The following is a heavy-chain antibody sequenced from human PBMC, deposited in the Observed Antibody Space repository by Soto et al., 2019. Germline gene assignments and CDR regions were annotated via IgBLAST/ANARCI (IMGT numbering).Heavy chain of an antibody. Sequence: LSLTCTVSGGSISSGDYYWSWIRQPPGKGLEWIGYIYYSGSTYYNPSLKSRVTISVDTSKNQFSLKLSSVTAADTAVYYCARDGGYSYGYYFDYWGQGTLVTVSS. CDR1: GGSISSGDYY. CDR3: ARDGGYSYGYYFDY. V-gene: IGHV4-30-4*01. J-gene: IGHJ4*02. CDR2: IYYSGST. D-gene: IGHD5-18*01.